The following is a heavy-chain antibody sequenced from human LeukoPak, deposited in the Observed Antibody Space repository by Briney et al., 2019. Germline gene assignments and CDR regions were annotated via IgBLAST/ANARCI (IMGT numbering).Heavy chain of an antibody. J-gene: IGHJ4*02. D-gene: IGHD3-9*01. CDR1: GGSLSAYY. V-gene: IGHV4-34*01. Sequence: SETLSLTCAVYGGSLSAYYWNWIRQPPGNGLEWIGEINHSGSTNYNPSLKSRVIISVDTSKNQFSLKLSSVTAADTAVYYCARRKFNSGFSTALDYWGQGTLVTVSS. CDR2: INHSGST. CDR3: ARRKFNSGFSTALDY.